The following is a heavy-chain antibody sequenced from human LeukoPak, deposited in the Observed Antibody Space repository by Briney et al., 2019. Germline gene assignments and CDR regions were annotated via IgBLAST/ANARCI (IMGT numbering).Heavy chain of an antibody. J-gene: IGHJ4*02. D-gene: IGHD2-8*01. CDR1: GDTFSSYA. CDR3: AREGRYCTNGVCYSWLGY. CDR2: IIPIFGTA. Sequence: SVKVSCKASGDTFSSYAISWVPQATGHGLEWMGWIIPIFGTANYAQKFQGRVTITADESTSTAYMELSSLRSEDTAVYYCAREGRYCTNGVCYSWLGYWGQGTLVTVSS. V-gene: IGHV1-69*13.